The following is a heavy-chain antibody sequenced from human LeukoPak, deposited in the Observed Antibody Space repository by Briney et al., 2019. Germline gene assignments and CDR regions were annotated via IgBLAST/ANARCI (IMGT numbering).Heavy chain of an antibody. J-gene: IGHJ4*02. D-gene: IGHD3-10*01. CDR1: GGSFSGYY. CDR2: INHSGSS. CDR3: ARGGFREFDS. Sequence: KPSETLSLTCAVYGGSFSGYYWSWIRQPPGKGLEWIGEINHSGSSNYNPSLKSRVTISVDTSKNQFSLKLSSVTAADTAVYYCARGGFREFDSWGQGTLVIVSP. V-gene: IGHV4-34*01.